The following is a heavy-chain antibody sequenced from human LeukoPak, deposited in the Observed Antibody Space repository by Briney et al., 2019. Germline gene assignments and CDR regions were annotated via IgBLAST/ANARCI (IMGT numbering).Heavy chain of an antibody. Sequence: SETLSLTCTVSGGSISSYYWSWIRQPPGKGLEWIGYIYYSGSTNYNPSLKSRVTISVDTSKNQFSLKLSSVTAADTAVYYCVRGYVNMLDYWGQGTLVTVSS. D-gene: IGHD5-12*01. V-gene: IGHV4-59*01. CDR2: IYYSGST. J-gene: IGHJ4*02. CDR3: VRGYVNMLDY. CDR1: GGSISSYY.